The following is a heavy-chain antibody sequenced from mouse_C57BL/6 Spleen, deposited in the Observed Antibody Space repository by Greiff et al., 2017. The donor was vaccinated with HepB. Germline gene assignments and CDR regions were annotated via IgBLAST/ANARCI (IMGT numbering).Heavy chain of an antibody. D-gene: IGHD3-3*01. CDR1: GYTFTSYW. Sequence: VQLQQPGAELVKPGASVKLSCKASGYTFTSYWMHWVKQRPGQGLEWIGMIHPNSGSTNYNEKFKSKATLTVDKSSSTAYMQLSSLTSEDSAVYYCARRGPGRAMDYWGQGTSVTVSS. V-gene: IGHV1-64*01. J-gene: IGHJ4*01. CDR2: IHPNSGST. CDR3: ARRGPGRAMDY.